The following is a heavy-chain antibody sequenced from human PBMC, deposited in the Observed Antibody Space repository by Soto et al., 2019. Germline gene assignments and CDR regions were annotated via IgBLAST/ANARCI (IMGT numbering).Heavy chain of an antibody. CDR1: GGTFSSYA. Sequence: SVKVSCKASGGTFSSYAISWVRQAPGQGLEWMGGIIPIFGTANYAQKFQGRVTITADESTSTAYMELSSLRSEDTAVYYCARELYSGYAHYYYYGMDVWGQGTTVTVSS. V-gene: IGHV1-69*13. J-gene: IGHJ6*02. CDR2: IIPIFGTA. CDR3: ARELYSGYAHYYYYGMDV. D-gene: IGHD5-12*01.